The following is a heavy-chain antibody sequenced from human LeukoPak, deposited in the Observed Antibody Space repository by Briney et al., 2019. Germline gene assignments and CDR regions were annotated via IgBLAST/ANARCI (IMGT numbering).Heavy chain of an antibody. CDR3: ARAPSEIGGYYPEYFRH. V-gene: IGHV3-74*01. J-gene: IGHJ1*01. D-gene: IGHD3-22*01. Sequence: GGSLRLSCAASGFTFSTYWMHWVRQAPGKRLVWVSRIKSDGSTNYADSVKGRFTISRDNAKNTVSLQMNSLRPEDTGVYYCARAPSEIGGYYPEYFRHWGQGTLVTVSS. CDR1: GFTFSTYW. CDR2: IKSDGST.